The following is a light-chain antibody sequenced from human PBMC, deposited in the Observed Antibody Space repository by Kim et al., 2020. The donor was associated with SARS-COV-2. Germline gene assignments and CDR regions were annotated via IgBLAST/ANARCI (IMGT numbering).Light chain of an antibody. CDR2: GAS. Sequence: EIVMTQSPATLSVSPGERATLSCRASQGVNINLAWYQHKPGQAPRLLIYGASTRVTGIPARFSGSASGTEFTLTISSLQSEDFALYYCQQYNNWPITFGEGTRRGIK. J-gene: IGKJ5*01. V-gene: IGKV3-15*01. CDR3: QQYNNWPIT. CDR1: QGVNIN.